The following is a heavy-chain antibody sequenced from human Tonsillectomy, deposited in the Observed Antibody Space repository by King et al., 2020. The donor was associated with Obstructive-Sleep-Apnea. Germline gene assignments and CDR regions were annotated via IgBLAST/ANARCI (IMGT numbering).Heavy chain of an antibody. V-gene: IGHV3-15*01. CDR2: GKNKNDGGVT. J-gene: IGHJ3*01. Sequence: QLVQSGGGLVKPGGSLRLSCPASGIHFSTTWMGWVRQPPGKGLGGLGPGKNKNDGGVTDYAAPVKGRFIISRDDSRNTFYLQMNSLKTEDTAVYYCTTDPRFWGQGTMVTVSS. CDR1: GIHFSTTW. CDR3: TTDPRF.